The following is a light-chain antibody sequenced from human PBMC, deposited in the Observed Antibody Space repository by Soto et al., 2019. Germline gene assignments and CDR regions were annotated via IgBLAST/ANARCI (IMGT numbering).Light chain of an antibody. CDR3: RSYDTSLSAVV. CDR1: SSNIGAGYD. Sequence: QSVLTQPPSVSGAPGQRVTISCTGSSSNIGAGYDVHWYQHLPGTAPKLLISGNINRPSGVPDRFSGSKSGTSASLAITGLQAEDEADYYCRSYDTSLSAVVFGGGTKLTVL. J-gene: IGLJ2*01. V-gene: IGLV1-40*01. CDR2: GNI.